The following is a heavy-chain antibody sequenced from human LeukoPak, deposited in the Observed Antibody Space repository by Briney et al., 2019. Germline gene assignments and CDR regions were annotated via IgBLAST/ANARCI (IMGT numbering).Heavy chain of an antibody. V-gene: IGHV3-33*01. CDR3: ARVCSSSWTLWRYYYGMDV. CDR2: IWYDGSNK. J-gene: IGHJ6*02. D-gene: IGHD6-13*01. Sequence: GGSLRLSCAASGFTFSSYGMHWVRQAPGKGLEWVAVIWYDGSNKYYADSVKGRFTISRDNSKNTLYLQMNSLRAEDTAVYYCARVCSSSWTLWRYYYGMDVWGQGTTVTVSS. CDR1: GFTFSSYG.